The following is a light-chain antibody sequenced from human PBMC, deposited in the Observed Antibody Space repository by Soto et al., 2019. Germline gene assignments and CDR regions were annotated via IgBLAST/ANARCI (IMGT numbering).Light chain of an antibody. CDR1: QTVSSS. CDR3: QQYGSSGT. J-gene: IGKJ1*01. Sequence: EIVLTQSPATLSLSPGERATLSCRASQTVSSSLAWYQQKPGQAPRLLIYEASNRATGIPARFSGSGSGADFTLTISSLEPEDFAVYYCQQYGSSGTFGQGTKVDI. V-gene: IGKV3-11*01. CDR2: EAS.